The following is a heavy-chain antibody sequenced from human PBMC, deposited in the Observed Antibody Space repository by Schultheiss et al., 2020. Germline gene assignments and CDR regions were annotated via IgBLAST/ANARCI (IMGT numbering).Heavy chain of an antibody. V-gene: IGHV1-8*01. Sequence: ASVTVSGKASGYTFTSYDINWVRQATGQGLEWMGWMNPNSGNTGYAQKFQGRVTMTRNTSISTAYMELSSLRSEDTAVYYCARDDYGDYGANWFDPWGQGTLVTVSS. J-gene: IGHJ5*02. CDR2: MNPNSGNT. CDR1: GYTFTSYD. CDR3: ARDDYGDYGANWFDP. D-gene: IGHD4-17*01.